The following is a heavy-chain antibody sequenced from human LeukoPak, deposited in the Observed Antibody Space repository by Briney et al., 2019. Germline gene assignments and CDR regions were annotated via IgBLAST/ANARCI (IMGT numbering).Heavy chain of an antibody. CDR1: GYTFTTYG. CDR3: ARGVEMATIDWFDP. D-gene: IGHD5-24*01. CDR2: ITAYNGNT. V-gene: IGHV1-18*01. Sequence: ASVKVSCKASGYTFTTYGISWVRQAPGQGLEWMGWITAYNGNTNYAQKFQGRVTITADESTSTAYMELSSLRSEDTAVYYCARGVEMATIDWFDPWGQGTLVTVSS. J-gene: IGHJ5*02.